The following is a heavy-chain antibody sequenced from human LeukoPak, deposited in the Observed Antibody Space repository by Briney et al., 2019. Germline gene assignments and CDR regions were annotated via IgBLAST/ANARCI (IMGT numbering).Heavy chain of an antibody. Sequence: GGSLRLSRAASGFTFSDYWISWVRQAPGKGLEWVANINQDGSEKHYVDSLRGRFTISRDNAKNSLYLQMNSLRAEDTAVYFCARDLYYFDRSGYYASDLWGQGTLVTVSS. D-gene: IGHD3-22*01. CDR2: INQDGSEK. V-gene: IGHV3-7*01. CDR3: ARDLYYFDRSGYYASDL. CDR1: GFTFSDYW. J-gene: IGHJ5*02.